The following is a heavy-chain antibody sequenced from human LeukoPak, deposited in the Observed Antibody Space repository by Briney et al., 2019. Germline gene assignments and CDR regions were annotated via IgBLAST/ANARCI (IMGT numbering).Heavy chain of an antibody. J-gene: IGHJ4*02. CDR2: ISGSGNNI. CDR1: GFTFSTCA. D-gene: IGHD1-1*01. CDR3: ASGELDSLYYFDY. Sequence: TGGSLRLSCAASGFTFSTCAMNWVRQAPGKGLEWVSSISGSGNNIYYADSVKGRFTISRDNAKNTLYLQMNSLRAEDTAVYYCASGELDSLYYFDYWGQGTLVTVSS. V-gene: IGHV3-23*01.